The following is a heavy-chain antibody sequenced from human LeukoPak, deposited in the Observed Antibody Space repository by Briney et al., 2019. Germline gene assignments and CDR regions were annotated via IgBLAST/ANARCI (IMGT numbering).Heavy chain of an antibody. CDR1: GYTFASYG. CDR3: ARGAADYYGSSGYY. V-gene: IGHV1-18*01. Sequence: ASVKVSCKASGYTFASYGISLVRQAPGQGLEWMGWISAYNGNTNYAQKLQGRVTMTTDTSTSTAYMELRSLRSDDTAVYYCARGAADYYGSSGYYWGQGTLVTVSS. D-gene: IGHD3-22*01. CDR2: ISAYNGNT. J-gene: IGHJ4*02.